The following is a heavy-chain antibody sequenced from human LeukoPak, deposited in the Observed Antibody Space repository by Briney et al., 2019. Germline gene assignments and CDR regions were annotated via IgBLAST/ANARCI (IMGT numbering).Heavy chain of an antibody. J-gene: IGHJ3*02. D-gene: IGHD5-24*01. CDR3: ATTKEMATIISDAFDI. Sequence: SVKVSCKASGGTFSSYAISWVRQAPGQGLEWMGGIIPIFGTANYAQKFQGRVTITADESTSTAYMELSSLRSEDTAVYYCATTKEMATIISDAFDIWGQGTMVTVSS. CDR2: IIPIFGTA. CDR1: GGTFSSYA. V-gene: IGHV1-69*13.